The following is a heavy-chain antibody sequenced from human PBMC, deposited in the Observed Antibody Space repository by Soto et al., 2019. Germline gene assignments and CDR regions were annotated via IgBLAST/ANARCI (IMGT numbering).Heavy chain of an antibody. D-gene: IGHD2-15*01. V-gene: IGHV4-4*07. CDR1: GGSISSYY. CDR2: IYTSGST. J-gene: IGHJ4*02. Sequence: SETLSLTCTVSGGSISSYYWSWIRQPAGKGLEWIGRIYTSGSTNYNPSLKSRVTMSVDTSKNQFSLKLSSVTAADTAVYYCARTRLGYCSGGSCETFDYWGQGTLVTVSS. CDR3: ARTRLGYCSGGSCETFDY.